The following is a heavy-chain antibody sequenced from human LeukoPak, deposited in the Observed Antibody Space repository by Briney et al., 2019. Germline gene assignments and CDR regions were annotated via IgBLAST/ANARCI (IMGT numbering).Heavy chain of an antibody. CDR2: IYPGDSDT. CDR1: EYIFTTYW. J-gene: IGHJ4*02. Sequence: GESLKISCKGSEYIFTTYWIDWVRQMPGKGLEGMGSIYPGDSDTRYSPSFQGQVTISADKSISTAYLQWSSLKASDSAMYYCARAWNFDYWGQGTLVTVSS. CDR3: ARAWNFDY. D-gene: IGHD1-1*01. V-gene: IGHV5-51*01.